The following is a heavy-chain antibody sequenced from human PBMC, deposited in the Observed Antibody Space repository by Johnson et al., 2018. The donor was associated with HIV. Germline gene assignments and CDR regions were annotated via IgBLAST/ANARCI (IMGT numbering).Heavy chain of an antibody. CDR3: ARGSCGIVGAQDI. CDR2: IKSKTDGGTT. J-gene: IGHJ3*02. D-gene: IGHD1-26*01. Sequence: VQLVESGGGLVKPGGSLRLSCAASGFTFSNAFMIWVRQAPGKGLEWVGRIKSKTDGGTTDYAAPVKGRFTISRDDSKNTSYLPMNSLRADDQGVYYCARGSCGIVGAQDIWGQGTMVTVSS. CDR1: GFTFSNAF. V-gene: IGHV3-15*01.